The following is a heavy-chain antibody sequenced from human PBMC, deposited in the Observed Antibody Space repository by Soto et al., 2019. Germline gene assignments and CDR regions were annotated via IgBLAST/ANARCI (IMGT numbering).Heavy chain of an antibody. V-gene: IGHV3-64D*06. Sequence: PGKGLEYVSAISSNGGSTYFADSVKGIFTISRDNSKNTLYLKMSSLRAEDTAVYYCVKGGIVVGRDACLRFGLWGHGDLVTV. J-gene: IGHJ5*02. D-gene: IGHD2-2*01. CDR3: VKGGIVVGRDACLRFGL. CDR2: ISSNGGST.